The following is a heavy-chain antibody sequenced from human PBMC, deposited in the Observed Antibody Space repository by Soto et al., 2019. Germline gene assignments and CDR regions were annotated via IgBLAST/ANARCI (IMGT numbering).Heavy chain of an antibody. J-gene: IGHJ4*02. CDR1: GGSISRSSYY. D-gene: IGHD3-10*01. CDR2: IYYSGST. CDR3: ARQVYMVRGVMSPYYFVY. V-gene: IGHV4-39*01. Sequence: QLQLQESGPGLVKPSETLSLTCTVSGGSISRSSYYWGWIRQPPGEGLEWIGSIYYSGSTYYNPALKSRDTISEGRSKHPFALKLNSVTAAGTAVYYFARQVYMVRGVMSPYYFVYWGQGTLVTVSS.